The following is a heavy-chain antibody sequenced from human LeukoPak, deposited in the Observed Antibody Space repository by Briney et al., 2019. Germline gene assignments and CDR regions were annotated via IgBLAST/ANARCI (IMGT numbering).Heavy chain of an antibody. CDR2: IIPIFGTA. J-gene: IGHJ4*02. V-gene: IGHV1-69*01. CDR3: ARVGKGYCSGGSCYYFDY. CDR1: GGPFSSYA. D-gene: IGHD2-15*01. Sequence: GSSVKVSCKASGGPFSSYAISWVRQAPGQGLEWMGGIIPIFGTANYAQKFQGRVTITADESTSTAYMELSSLSSEDTAVYYCARVGKGYCSGGSCYYFDYWGQGTLVTVSS.